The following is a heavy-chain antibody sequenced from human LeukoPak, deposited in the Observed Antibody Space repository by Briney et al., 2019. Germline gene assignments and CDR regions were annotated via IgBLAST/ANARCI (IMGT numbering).Heavy chain of an antibody. V-gene: IGHV3-7*01. CDR1: GFTFSGYW. CDR3: ARDSYGMDV. J-gene: IGHJ6*02. Sequence: GGSLRLSCAASGFTFSGYWMSWVRQAPGKGLEWVANIKEDGSQKYYVDSVKGRFTISRDNAKNSLYLQMNSLRAEDTAVYYCARDSYGMDVWGQGTTVTVSS. CDR2: IKEDGSQK.